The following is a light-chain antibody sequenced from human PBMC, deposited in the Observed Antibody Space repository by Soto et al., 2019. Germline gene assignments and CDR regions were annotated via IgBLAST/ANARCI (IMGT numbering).Light chain of an antibody. CDR3: QQRSNWLIT. CDR2: GAS. J-gene: IGKJ5*01. Sequence: EVELTQSPATLSLSPGERANLSCRASHNVYEYLAWYQQNPGQAPRLLIYGASTRATGIPARFSGSGSGTDFTLTISSLEPEDFAVYYCQQRSNWLITFGQGTRLEIK. CDR1: HNVYEY. V-gene: IGKV3-11*01.